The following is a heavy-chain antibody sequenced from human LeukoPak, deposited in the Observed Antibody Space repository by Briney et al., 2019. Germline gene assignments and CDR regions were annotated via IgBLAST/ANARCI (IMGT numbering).Heavy chain of an antibody. V-gene: IGHV4-34*01. CDR2: INHSGST. CDR3: ARSGVVRGVITHKTIDY. J-gene: IGHJ4*02. Sequence: SETLSLTCAVYGGSFSGYYWSWIRQPPGKGLEWIGEINHSGSTNYNPSLKSRVTISVDTSNNHFSLKLSSVTAADTAVYYCARSGVVRGVITHKTIDYWGQGTLVTVSS. CDR1: GGSFSGYY. D-gene: IGHD3-10*01.